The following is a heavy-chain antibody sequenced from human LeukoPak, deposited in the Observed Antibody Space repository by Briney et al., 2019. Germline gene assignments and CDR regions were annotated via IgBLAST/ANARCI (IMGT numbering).Heavy chain of an antibody. CDR2: IYSDGRT. CDR3: ARGLSLSGYLDAFDI. CDR1: AFTVSNKY. V-gene: IGHV3-53*01. Sequence: PGGSLRLTCAASAFTVSNKYVTWVRQAPGKGLEWVSLIYSDGRTYYADSVKGRCTISRDNSKNTLYLQMNSLRVEDTAVYFCARGLSLSGYLDAFDIWGQGTVVTVSS. J-gene: IGHJ3*02. D-gene: IGHD3-22*01.